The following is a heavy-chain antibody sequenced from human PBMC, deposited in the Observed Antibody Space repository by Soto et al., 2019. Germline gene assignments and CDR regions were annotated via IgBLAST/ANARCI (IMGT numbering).Heavy chain of an antibody. V-gene: IGHV4-34*01. Sequence: QVQLQQWGAGLVKPSETLSLTCAVYGASLSDNYRSWIRQPPGKGLEWIGEINHSGNSNYNPSLKSRVTISVDTSKSQVSLKLRSVTAADTAVYYCARGRGDLDYWGQGSQVTVSS. D-gene: IGHD3-3*01. CDR1: GASLSDNY. CDR2: INHSGNS. CDR3: ARGRGDLDY. J-gene: IGHJ4*02.